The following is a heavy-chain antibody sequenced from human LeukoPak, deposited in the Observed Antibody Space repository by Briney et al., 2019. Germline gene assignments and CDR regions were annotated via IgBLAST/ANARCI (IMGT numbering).Heavy chain of an antibody. Sequence: SETLSLTCTVSGGSISSYYWSWIRQPPGKGLERIGYIYYSGSTNYNPSLKSRVTISVDTSKNQFSLKLSSVTAADTAVYYCSCYGTSSYWFDPWGQGTLVAVSS. CDR3: SCYGTSSYWFDP. CDR1: GGSISSYY. CDR2: IYYSGST. J-gene: IGHJ5*02. D-gene: IGHD6-6*01. V-gene: IGHV4-59*08.